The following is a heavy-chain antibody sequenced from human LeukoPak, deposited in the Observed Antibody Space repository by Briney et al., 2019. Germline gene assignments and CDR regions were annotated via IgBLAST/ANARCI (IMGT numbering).Heavy chain of an antibody. CDR3: ARDRPDYCSGGSCYPGAFDI. Sequence: PSETLSLTCTVSGGSISSGDYYWSWIRQPPGKGLEWIGYIYYSGSTYYNPSLKSRITISVDTSKNQFSLKLSSVTAADTAVYYCARDRPDYCSGGSCYPGAFDIWGQGTMVSVSS. V-gene: IGHV4-30-4*08. D-gene: IGHD2-15*01. CDR2: IYYSGST. CDR1: GGSISSGDYY. J-gene: IGHJ3*02.